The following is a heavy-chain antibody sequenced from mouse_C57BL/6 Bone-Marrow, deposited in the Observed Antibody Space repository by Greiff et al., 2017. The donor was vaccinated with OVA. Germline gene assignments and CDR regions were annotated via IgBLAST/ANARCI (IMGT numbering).Heavy chain of an antibody. D-gene: IGHD1-1*01. CDR1: GYAFTNYL. J-gene: IGHJ1*03. Sequence: QVQLQQSGAELVRPGTSVKVSCKASGYAFTNYLIEWVKQRPGQGLEWIGVINPGSGGTNYNEKFKGKATLTADKSSSTAYMQLSRLTSEDSAVYFCASSGGTTDWYFDVWGTGTTVTVSS. CDR3: ASSGGTTDWYFDV. CDR2: INPGSGGT. V-gene: IGHV1-54*01.